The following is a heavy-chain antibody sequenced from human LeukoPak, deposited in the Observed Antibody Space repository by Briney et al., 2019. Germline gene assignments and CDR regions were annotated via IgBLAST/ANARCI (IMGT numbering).Heavy chain of an antibody. CDR3: AKDLGYIDY. D-gene: IGHD3-10*01. CDR2: ISGSGGST. Sequence: GGSLRLSCAASEFTFSSYAMQWVRQAPGKGLEWVSGISGSGGSTYYADSVKGRFTISRDNSKNTLYLQMNSLRAEDTAVYYCAKDLGYIDYWGQGTLVTVSS. V-gene: IGHV3-23*01. CDR1: EFTFSSYA. J-gene: IGHJ4*02.